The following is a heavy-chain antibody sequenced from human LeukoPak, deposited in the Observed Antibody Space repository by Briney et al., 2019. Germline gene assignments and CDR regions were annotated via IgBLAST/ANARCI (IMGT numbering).Heavy chain of an antibody. J-gene: IGHJ6*02. CDR2: IWYDGSNK. CDR3: ARSGYDYLVSGYYGMDV. CDR1: GFTFSSYG. V-gene: IGHV3-33*01. Sequence: GGSLRLPCAASGFTFSSYGMHWVRQAPGKGLEWVAVIWYDGSNKYYADSVKGRFTISRDNSKNTLYLQMNSLRAGDTAVYYCARSGYDYLVSGYYGMDVWGQGTTVTVSS. D-gene: IGHD5-12*01.